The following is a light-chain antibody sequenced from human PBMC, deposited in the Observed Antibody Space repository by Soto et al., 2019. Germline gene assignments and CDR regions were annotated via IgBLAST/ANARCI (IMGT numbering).Light chain of an antibody. CDR3: CSYAGSSTYV. CDR2: EAS. CDR1: STDVGNYNL. V-gene: IGLV2-23*01. Sequence: QSVLTQPASVSGSPGQSITISCTGTSTDVGNYNLVSWYQQHPGKAPKLVIYEASKRPSGVSNRLSASKSGNTASLTISGLQAEDEADYYCCSYAGSSTYVFGTGTKVTVL. J-gene: IGLJ1*01.